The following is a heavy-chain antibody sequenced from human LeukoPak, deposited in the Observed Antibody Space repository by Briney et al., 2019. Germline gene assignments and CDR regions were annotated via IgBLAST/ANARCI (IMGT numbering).Heavy chain of an antibody. D-gene: IGHD2-2*01. V-gene: IGHV1-69-2*01. CDR2: VDPEDGET. Sequence: GASVKVSCKASGYTFTDYYMHWVQQAPGKGLEWMGRVDPEDGETIYAEKFQGRVTITADTSTDTAYMELSSLRSEDTAVYYCATVPGRDIVVAPAYNYFDYWGQGTLVTVSS. J-gene: IGHJ4*02. CDR3: ATVPGRDIVVAPAYNYFDY. CDR1: GYTFTDYY.